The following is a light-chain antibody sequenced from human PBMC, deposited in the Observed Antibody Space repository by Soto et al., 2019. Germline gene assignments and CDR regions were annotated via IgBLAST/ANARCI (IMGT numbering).Light chain of an antibody. CDR1: RSNIGSNY. CDR3: ATWDDRLRNWV. V-gene: IGLV1-47*01. J-gene: IGLJ3*02. CDR2: KND. Sequence: QSVLTQPPSVSGTPGQRVSISCSGSRSNIGSNYVSWYRQLPGTAPKLLIYKNDQRPSGVPDRFSASKSGTSASLAISGLRSESEADYYCATWDDRLRNWVFGGGTKLTVL.